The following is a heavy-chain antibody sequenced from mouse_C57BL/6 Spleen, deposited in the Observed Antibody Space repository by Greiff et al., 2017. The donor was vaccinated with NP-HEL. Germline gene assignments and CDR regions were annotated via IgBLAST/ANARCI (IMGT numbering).Heavy chain of an antibody. J-gene: IGHJ1*03. CDR3: ARKDDGTYWYVDV. Sequence: QVQLQQSGAELVKPGASVKLSCKASGYTFTSYWMHWVKQRPGQGLEWIGMIHPNSGSTNYNEKFKSKATLTVDKSSSTAYMQLSSLTSEDSAVYYGARKDDGTYWYVDVWGTGTTVTVSS. V-gene: IGHV1-64*01. D-gene: IGHD1-1*01. CDR1: GYTFTSYW. CDR2: IHPNSGST.